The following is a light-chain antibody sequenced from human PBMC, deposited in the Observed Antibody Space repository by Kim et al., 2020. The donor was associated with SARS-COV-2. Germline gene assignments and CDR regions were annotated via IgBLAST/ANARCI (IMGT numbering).Light chain of an antibody. CDR1: QTISTW. V-gene: IGKV1-5*01. CDR2: DAS. Sequence: GDRVIITCRASQTISTWLAWYQQKPGKAPKLLIKDASSLESGVPSRFSGSGSGTEFTLTISSLQPDDFATYYCQQYHSYSTFGQGTKLE. J-gene: IGKJ2*01. CDR3: QQYHSYST.